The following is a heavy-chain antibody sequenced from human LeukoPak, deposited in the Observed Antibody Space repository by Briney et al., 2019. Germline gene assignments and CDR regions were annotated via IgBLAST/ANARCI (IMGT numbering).Heavy chain of an antibody. D-gene: IGHD2-15*01. V-gene: IGHV4-59*01. CDR3: ARKGGHFDY. CDR2: IYYNGST. J-gene: IGHJ4*02. CDR1: GGSISYYY. Sequence: SETLSLTCTVSGGSISYYYWSWIRQFPGKGLEWIGYIYYNGSTNYNPSLKSRVTISVDMSKNQFSLKVTSVTAADTAIYYCARKGGHFDYWGQGTLVTVSS.